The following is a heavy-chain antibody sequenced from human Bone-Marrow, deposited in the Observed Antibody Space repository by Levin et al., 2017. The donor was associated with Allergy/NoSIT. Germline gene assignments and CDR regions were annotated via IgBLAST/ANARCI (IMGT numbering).Heavy chain of an antibody. Sequence: PGGSLRLSCAASGFTFSSYWMHWVRQAPGKGLVWVSRINSDGSSTSYADSVKGRFTISRDNAKNTLYLQMNSLRAEDTAVYYCAREGEGVIPFDYWGQGTLVTVSS. CDR2: INSDGSST. V-gene: IGHV3-74*01. D-gene: IGHD3-16*02. CDR1: GFTFSSYW. J-gene: IGHJ4*02. CDR3: AREGEGVIPFDY.